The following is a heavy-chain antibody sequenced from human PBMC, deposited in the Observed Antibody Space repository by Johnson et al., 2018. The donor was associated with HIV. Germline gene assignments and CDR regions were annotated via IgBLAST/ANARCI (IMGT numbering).Heavy chain of an antibody. CDR1: GFTFNDHW. D-gene: IGHD6-19*01. V-gene: IGHV3-66*01. Sequence: VQLVESGGGLVQPGGSLRLSCGASGFTFNDHWMQWVRQAPGKGLVWVSVIYSGCSTYYADSVKGRFTISRDNSKNTLYLQMNSLRAEDTAIYYCSKSQCIAVAGTEDAFDFWGQGTMVTVSS. CDR3: SKSQCIAVAGTEDAFDF. CDR2: IYSGCST. J-gene: IGHJ3*01.